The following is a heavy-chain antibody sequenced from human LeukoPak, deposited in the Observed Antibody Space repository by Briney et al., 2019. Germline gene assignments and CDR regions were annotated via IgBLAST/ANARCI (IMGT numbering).Heavy chain of an antibody. CDR2: IYHSGST. V-gene: IGHV4-30-2*01. CDR1: GGSISSGGYS. CDR3: ARGGDDYYFDY. J-gene: IGHJ4*02. Sequence: PSETLSLTCAVSGGSISSGGYSWGWIRQPPGKGLEWIGYIYHSGSTYYNPSLKSRVTISVDRSKNQFSLKLSSVTAADTAVYYCARGGDDYYFDYWGQGTLVTVSS. D-gene: IGHD2-21*02.